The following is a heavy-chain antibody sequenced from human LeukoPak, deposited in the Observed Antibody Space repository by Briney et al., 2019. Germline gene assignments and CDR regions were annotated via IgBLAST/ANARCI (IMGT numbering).Heavy chain of an antibody. CDR3: VYVKGY. CDR1: GFTVSTNY. D-gene: IGHD2-8*01. Sequence: GGSLRLSCAGSGFTVSTNYMNWVRQAPGKGLEGISVIYSCDSTYYADTPRGRFTISRDNYNNTLYLKMNSLRVEDTAVYYCVYVKGYWGQGTPVTVSS. V-gene: IGHV3-66*01. J-gene: IGHJ4*02. CDR2: IYSCDST.